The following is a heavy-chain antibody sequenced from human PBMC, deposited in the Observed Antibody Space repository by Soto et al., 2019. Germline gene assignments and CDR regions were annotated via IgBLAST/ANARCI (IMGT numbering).Heavy chain of an antibody. CDR2: ISSSSSYI. CDR3: ARDQRPYYDYIWGSYHPVDY. CDR1: GFTFSSYS. J-gene: IGHJ4*02. V-gene: IGHV3-21*01. D-gene: IGHD3-16*02. Sequence: GGSLRLSCAASGFTFSSYSMNWVRQAPGKGLEWVSSISSSSSYIYYADSVKGRFTISRDNAKNSLYLQMNSLRAEDTAVYYCARDQRPYYDYIWGSYHPVDYWGQGTLVTVSS.